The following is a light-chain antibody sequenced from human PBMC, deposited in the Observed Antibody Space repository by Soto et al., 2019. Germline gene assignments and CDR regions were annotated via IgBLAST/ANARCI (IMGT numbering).Light chain of an antibody. CDR3: QQHNNWSALT. J-gene: IGKJ4*01. Sequence: EIVMTQSPATLSVSPGETVTLSCTASQSVGTNFAWYQQKPGQAPRLLIYDASTRATDIPARFSSSGSATEFTLTISSLQSEDSAVYYCQQHNNWSALTFGGGTKVEI. CDR1: QSVGTN. V-gene: IGKV3-15*01. CDR2: DAS.